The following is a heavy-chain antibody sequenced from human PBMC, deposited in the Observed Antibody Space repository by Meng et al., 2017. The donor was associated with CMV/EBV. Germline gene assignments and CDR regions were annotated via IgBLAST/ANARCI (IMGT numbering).Heavy chain of an antibody. V-gene: IGHV4-30-4*08. Sequence: SETLSLTCTVSGGSISSGDYYWLWLRQPPGKGLEWIGYIYYSESTYYNPSLKSRVTIPVDTSKNQFSLKLSSVTAADTAVYYCARGVYYDFWSGYHYYYDMDVWGQGTTVTVSS. D-gene: IGHD3-3*01. CDR1: GGSISSGDYY. CDR2: IYYSEST. J-gene: IGHJ6*02. CDR3: ARGVYYDFWSGYHYYYDMDV.